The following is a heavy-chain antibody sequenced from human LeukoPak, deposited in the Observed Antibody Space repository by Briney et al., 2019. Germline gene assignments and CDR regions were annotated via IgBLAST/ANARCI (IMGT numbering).Heavy chain of an antibody. CDR1: GFTFSSYA. J-gene: IGHJ4*02. CDR2: IFGSCGST. D-gene: IGHD6-19*01. CDR3: AKTTTGYSSGRFPGWPVDY. Sequence: GGSLRLSCAASGFTFSSYAMYLVRQAPGKGLGWVSGIFGSCGSTHYADSVKGRFTISRDNSKNTVYLQMNSLRAADTAVYYCAKTTTGYSSGRFPGWPVDYWGQGTLVTVSS. V-gene: IGHV3-23*01.